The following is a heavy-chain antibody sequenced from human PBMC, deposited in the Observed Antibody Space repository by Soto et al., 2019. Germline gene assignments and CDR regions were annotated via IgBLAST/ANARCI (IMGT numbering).Heavy chain of an antibody. V-gene: IGHV1-18*01. J-gene: IGHJ6*02. D-gene: IGHD3-3*01. CDR3: ARDGRAFSIFGETMDV. CDR2: ISAYSGDT. Sequence: VQLLQSGGEVRKPGASVKVSCKTSGYTFTNYAINCVRQAPGQGLQWMGWISAYSGDTKYAQRFQDRLTVTTDPSTTTASMELRSLRSDDTAVYYCARDGRAFSIFGETMDVWGQGTTVTVSS. CDR1: GYTFTNYA.